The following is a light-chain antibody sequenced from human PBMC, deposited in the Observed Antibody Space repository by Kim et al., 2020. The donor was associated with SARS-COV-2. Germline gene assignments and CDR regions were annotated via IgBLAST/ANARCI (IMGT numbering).Light chain of an antibody. CDR1: ESVRSN. CDR2: GAS. V-gene: IGKV3-15*01. CDR3: QQYHNWPPWT. Sequence: PGERATPSCRASESVRSNLAWYQQRPGQAPRLLIDGASTRAAGIPARFSGSGSGTEFTLTISSLQSEDSAVYYCQQYHNWPPWTFGQGTKVEIK. J-gene: IGKJ1*01.